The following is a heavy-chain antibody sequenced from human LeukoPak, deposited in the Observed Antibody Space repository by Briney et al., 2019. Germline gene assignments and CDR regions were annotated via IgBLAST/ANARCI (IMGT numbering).Heavy chain of an antibody. Sequence: GGSLRLSCAASGFTFSSYWMSWVRQAPGKGLEWVAKIKQDGSEKYYVDSVKGRFTISRDNAKNSLYLQMNSLRAEDTAVYYCARGMRYYYDSSGYYYFDYWGQGALVTVSS. J-gene: IGHJ4*02. CDR3: ARGMRYYYDSSGYYYFDY. CDR1: GFTFSSYW. CDR2: IKQDGSEK. D-gene: IGHD3-22*01. V-gene: IGHV3-7*01.